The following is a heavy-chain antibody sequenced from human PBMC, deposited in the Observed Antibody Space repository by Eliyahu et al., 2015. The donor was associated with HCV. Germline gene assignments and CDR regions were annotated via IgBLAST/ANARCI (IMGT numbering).Heavy chain of an antibody. J-gene: IGHJ3*02. Sequence: EVQLVESGGGLVQPGRSLRLSCAASGFXFDDYAMHWVRQAPGKGLEWVSGISWNSGSIGYADSVKGRFTISRDNAKNSLYLQMNSLRAEDTALYYCAKDPYSSSSVGAFDIWGQGTMVTVSS. CDR1: GFXFDDYA. CDR2: ISWNSGSI. D-gene: IGHD6-6*01. V-gene: IGHV3-9*01. CDR3: AKDPYSSSSVGAFDI.